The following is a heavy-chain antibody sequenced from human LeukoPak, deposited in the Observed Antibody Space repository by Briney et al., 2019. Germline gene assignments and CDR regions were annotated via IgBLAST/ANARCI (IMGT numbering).Heavy chain of an antibody. CDR3: ARDIGWFVFDS. CDR1: GFTFSHYW. Sequence: GESLKISCAASGFTFSHYWMTWVRQAPGKGLEWVADIEQNGAVLRYVDSVKGRFTISRDNAKKSLYLQMDSLRAEDTAVYFCARDIGWFVFDSWGQGTLVAVSS. V-gene: IGHV3-7*04. CDR2: IEQNGAVL. J-gene: IGHJ4*02. D-gene: IGHD6-19*01.